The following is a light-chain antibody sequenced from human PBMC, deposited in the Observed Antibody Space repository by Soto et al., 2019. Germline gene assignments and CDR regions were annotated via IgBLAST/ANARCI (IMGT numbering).Light chain of an antibody. J-gene: IGKJ5*01. CDR3: QQYGSSPIT. Sequence: EIVLTQSPGTLSLSPGETATLSCRASQSVSGSYLAWYQHKPGQAPRLLIYGASSRATGIPDRFSGSGSGTDFSLTISRVESEDFAVYYCQQYGSSPITVGQGTRLEIK. V-gene: IGKV3-20*01. CDR1: QSVSGSY. CDR2: GAS.